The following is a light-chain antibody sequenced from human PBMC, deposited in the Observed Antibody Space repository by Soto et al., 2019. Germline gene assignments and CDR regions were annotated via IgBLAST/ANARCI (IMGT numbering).Light chain of an antibody. CDR2: EVS. Sequence: QSALTQPASVSGSPGQSITISCTGSSSDVVNYNYVSWYQQHPGKAPKLMMYEVSNRPSGVSNRFSGSKSGNTASLTISGLQAEDEAIYYCSSYTSGSTPWVFGGGTKLTVL. CDR3: SSYTSGSTPWV. CDR1: SSDVVNYNY. V-gene: IGLV2-14*01. J-gene: IGLJ3*02.